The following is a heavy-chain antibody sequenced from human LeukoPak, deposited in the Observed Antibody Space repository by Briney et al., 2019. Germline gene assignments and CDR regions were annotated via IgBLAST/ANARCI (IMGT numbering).Heavy chain of an antibody. CDR3: YFLIIMVRGVITLDY. V-gene: IGHV4-34*01. Sequence: PSETLSLTCAVYGGSFSGYYWSWIRQPPGKGLEWIGEINHSGSTNYNPSLKSRVTISVDTSKNQFSLKLSSVTAADTAVYYCYFLIIMVRGVITLDYWGRGTLVTVSS. CDR2: INHSGST. J-gene: IGHJ4*02. CDR1: GGSFSGYY. D-gene: IGHD3-10*01.